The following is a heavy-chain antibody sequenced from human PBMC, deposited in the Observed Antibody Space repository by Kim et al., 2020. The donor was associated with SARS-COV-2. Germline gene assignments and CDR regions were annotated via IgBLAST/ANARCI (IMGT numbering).Heavy chain of an antibody. CDR3: ARFQAAAGKPHSGFMYNWFDP. Sequence: GGSLRLSCAASGFTFSSYSMNWVRQAPGKGLEWVSSISSSSSYIYYADSVKGRFTISRDNAKNSLYLQMNSLRAEDTAVYYCARFQAAAGKPHSGFMYNWFDPWGQGTLVTVSS. CDR1: GFTFSSYS. D-gene: IGHD6-13*01. CDR2: ISSSSSYI. V-gene: IGHV3-21*04. J-gene: IGHJ5*02.